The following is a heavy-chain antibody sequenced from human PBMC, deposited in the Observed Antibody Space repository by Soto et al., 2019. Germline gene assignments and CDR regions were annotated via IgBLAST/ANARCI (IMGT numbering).Heavy chain of an antibody. D-gene: IGHD2-2*01. CDR2: INHGGSS. CDR3: ARGISTKVVQTAAPDKYYFDS. J-gene: IGHJ4*02. V-gene: IGHV4-34*01. Sequence: SETLSLTCAVYGGSFSGYYWSWIRQSPGKGLEWIGEINHGGSSNYNPSLKSRVTISVDTSKNQFSLKLSSVTAADTAVYHCARGISTKVVQTAAPDKYYFDSWGQGTQVTVSS. CDR1: GGSFSGYY.